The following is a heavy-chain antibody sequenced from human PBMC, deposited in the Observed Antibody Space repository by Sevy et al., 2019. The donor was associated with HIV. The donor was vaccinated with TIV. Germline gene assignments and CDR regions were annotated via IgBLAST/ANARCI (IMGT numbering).Heavy chain of an antibody. CDR1: GFTFDDYA. CDR3: AKDLASEGTGYYHCDY. V-gene: IGHV3-9*01. J-gene: IGHJ4*02. CDR2: ISWSSDII. D-gene: IGHD3-9*01. Sequence: SLKISCAASGFTFDDYAMHWVRQAPGKGLEWVSGISWSSDIIGYADSVKGRFTISRDNAKKSLYLQMNSLRAEDTALYYCAKDLASEGTGYYHCDYWGQGTLVTVSS.